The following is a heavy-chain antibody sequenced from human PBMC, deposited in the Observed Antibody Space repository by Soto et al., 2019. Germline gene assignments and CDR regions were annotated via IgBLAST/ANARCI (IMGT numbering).Heavy chain of an antibody. CDR3: ARGIWVRGTIGFNWFDP. CDR1: GGSITSGGYY. V-gene: IGHV4-31*03. J-gene: IGHJ5*02. D-gene: IGHD3-10*01. Sequence: QVQLQESGPGLVKPSQTLSLTCSVSGGSITSGGYYWNWIRQHPGKGLEWIGYIYYGGITYYNPSLTRRSTISVETSKNQFSLKLSSATAADTAMYYCARGIWVRGTIGFNWFDPWGQGTLVTVSS. CDR2: IYYGGIT.